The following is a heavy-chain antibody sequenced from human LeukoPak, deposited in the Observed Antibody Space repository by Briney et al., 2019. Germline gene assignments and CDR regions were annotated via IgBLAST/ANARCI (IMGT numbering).Heavy chain of an antibody. J-gene: IGHJ3*02. V-gene: IGHV4-59*08. CDR2: IYYSGNT. Sequence: KTSETLSLTCTVSGGSISGDHWNWLRQPPGKGLEWIGNIYYSGNTNYNPSLKSRVTISVDTSKNQFSLKLSSVTAADTAVYYCARRNDFDIGGQGTMVTVSA. CDR1: GGSISGDH. CDR3: ARRNDFDI.